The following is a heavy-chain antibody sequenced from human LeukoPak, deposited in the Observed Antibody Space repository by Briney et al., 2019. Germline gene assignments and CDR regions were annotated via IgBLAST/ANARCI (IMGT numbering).Heavy chain of an antibody. V-gene: IGHV3-33*01. CDR1: GFTFSSYG. D-gene: IGHD2-8*01. CDR3: ARDLGV. CDR2: IWYDGSNK. Sequence: GRSLRLSCAASGFTFSSYGMHWVRQAPGKGLEWVAVIWYDGSNKYYAGSVKGRLTISRDNSKNTLYLQMNSLRAEATAVYYCARDLGVWGRATLVTVST. J-gene: IGHJ4*02.